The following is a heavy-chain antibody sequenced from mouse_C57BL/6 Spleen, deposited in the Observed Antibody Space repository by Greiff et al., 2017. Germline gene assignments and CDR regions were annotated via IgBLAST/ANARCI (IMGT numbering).Heavy chain of an antibody. CDR2: ISSGGSYT. CDR3: ARHSPGSSYYFDY. Sequence: EVQVVESGGDLVKPGGSLKLSCAASGFTFSSYGMSWVRQTPDKRLEWVATISSGGSYTYYPDSVKGRFTISRDNAKNTLYLQMSSLKSEDTAMYYCARHSPGSSYYFDYWGQGTTLTVSS. J-gene: IGHJ2*01. CDR1: GFTFSSYG. V-gene: IGHV5-6*01. D-gene: IGHD1-1*01.